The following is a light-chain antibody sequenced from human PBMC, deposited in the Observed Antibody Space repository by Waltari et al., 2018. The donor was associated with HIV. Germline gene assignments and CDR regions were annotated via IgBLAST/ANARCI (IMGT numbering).Light chain of an antibody. CDR3: QQSLSVPYVS. J-gene: IGKJ4*01. V-gene: IGKV1-39*01. CDR2: GAS. CDR1: QNIRNY. Sequence: DIQMTQSPSSMSASVDDRVTIYCRASQNIRNYVNWFQQRPGKAPTLLIHGASSLQSGVPSRFSGSGSGTDFTLIISGLQPEDIATYYCQQSLSVPYVSFGGGTKVEIK.